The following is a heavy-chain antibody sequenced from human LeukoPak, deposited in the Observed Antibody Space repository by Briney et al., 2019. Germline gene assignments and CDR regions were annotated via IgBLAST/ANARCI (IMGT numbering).Heavy chain of an antibody. V-gene: IGHV3-30-3*01. Sequence: GRSLRLSCAASGFTFSSYAMHWVRQAPGKGLEWVAVISYDGSNKYYADSVKGRFTISRDNSKNTLYLQMNSLRAEDTAVYYCARGSTFGVVTATFDYWGQGTLVTVSS. J-gene: IGHJ4*02. CDR3: ARGSTFGVVTATFDY. CDR2: ISYDGSNK. D-gene: IGHD3-3*01. CDR1: GFTFSSYA.